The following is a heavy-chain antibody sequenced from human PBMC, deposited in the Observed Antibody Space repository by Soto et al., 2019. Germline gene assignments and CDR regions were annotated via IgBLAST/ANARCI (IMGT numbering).Heavy chain of an antibody. CDR2: ISYDGSNK. CDR3: AKDLEAAYYYDSSGYSRTTTGGMDV. J-gene: IGHJ6*02. CDR1: GFTFSSYG. V-gene: IGHV3-30*18. D-gene: IGHD3-22*01. Sequence: SGGSLRLSCAASGFTFSSYGMHWVRQAPGKGLEWVAVISYDGSNKYYADSVKGRFTISRDNSKNTLYLQMNSLRAEDTAVYYCAKDLEAAYYYDSSGYSRTTTGGMDVWGQGTTVTVSS.